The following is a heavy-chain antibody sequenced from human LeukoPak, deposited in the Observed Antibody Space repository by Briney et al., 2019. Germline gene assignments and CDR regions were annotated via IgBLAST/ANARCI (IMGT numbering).Heavy chain of an antibody. CDR3: ASIIGRSSNEDY. D-gene: IGHD6-13*01. Sequence: SGGSLRLSCAASGFTFSSYGMHWVRQAPGKGLEWVAVIWYDGSNKYYADSVKGRFTISRDNSKNTLYLQMNSLRAEDTAVYYCASIIGRSSNEDYWGQGTLVNVSS. V-gene: IGHV3-33*01. CDR1: GFTFSSYG. J-gene: IGHJ4*02. CDR2: IWYDGSNK.